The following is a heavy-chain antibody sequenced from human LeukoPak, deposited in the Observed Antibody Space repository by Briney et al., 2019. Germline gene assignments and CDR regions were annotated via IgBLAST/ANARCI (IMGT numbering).Heavy chain of an antibody. D-gene: IGHD2-15*01. CDR2: IFAGGTRT. Sequence: GGSLRLSCAASGFTFNSYAMGWVRQAPGKGLEWVSSIFAGGTRTYYADSAKGRFTISRDNSKNTLYLQMNSLRPEDTALYYCAKDVRYCSGGDCYGWFDPWGQGTLVTVSS. V-gene: IGHV3-23*01. CDR3: AKDVRYCSGGDCYGWFDP. CDR1: GFTFNSYA. J-gene: IGHJ5*02.